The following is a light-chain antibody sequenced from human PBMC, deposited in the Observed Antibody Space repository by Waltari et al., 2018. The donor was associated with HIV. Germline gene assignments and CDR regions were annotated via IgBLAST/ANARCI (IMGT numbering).Light chain of an antibody. CDR1: GVYDY. J-gene: IGLJ1*01. CDR3: SSYGSTVTSYV. V-gene: IGLV2-14*01. Sequence: QSALTQPASVSGSLGQSITISCVGVYDYVSWYQQHPGKAPKLMIFEVNYRPSGVSNRFSGSKSGNTASLTISGLQADDEADYYCSSYGSTVTSYVFGTGTRVNVL. CDR2: EVN.